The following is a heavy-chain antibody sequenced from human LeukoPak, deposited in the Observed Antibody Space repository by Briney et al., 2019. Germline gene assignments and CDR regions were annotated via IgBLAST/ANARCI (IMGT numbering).Heavy chain of an antibody. D-gene: IGHD3-10*01. V-gene: IGHV3-74*01. Sequence: GGSLRLSCAASGFTFSSYWMHWVRQAPGKGLVWVSRIQTDGSSTNYADSVKGRFTISRDDAKNTLYLQMNSLRAEDTAVYYCARVRRVRGVIIRGKYWYFDLWGRGTLVTVSS. CDR1: GFTFSSYW. J-gene: IGHJ2*01. CDR3: ARVRRVRGVIIRGKYWYFDL. CDR2: IQTDGSST.